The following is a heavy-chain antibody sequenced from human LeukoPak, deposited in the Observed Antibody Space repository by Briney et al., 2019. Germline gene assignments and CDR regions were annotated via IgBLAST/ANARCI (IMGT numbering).Heavy chain of an antibody. CDR1: GGSISSYY. V-gene: IGHV4-59*08. D-gene: IGHD1-26*01. Sequence: PSETLSLTCTVYGGSISSYYCRWIRQPPGRGLGWIGYIYYSGSPNYKPSLKSRVTISADTSKNQFSLKLSAVTAADTAVYYCAGSTTYAFDIWGQGTMVTVSS. J-gene: IGHJ3*02. CDR3: AGSTTYAFDI. CDR2: IYYSGSP.